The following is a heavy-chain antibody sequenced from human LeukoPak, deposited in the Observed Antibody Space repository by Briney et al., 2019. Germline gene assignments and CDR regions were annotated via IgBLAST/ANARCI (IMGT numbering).Heavy chain of an antibody. V-gene: IGHV3-23*01. Sequence: GGSLRLSCAASGFTFSSYAMSWVRQAPEKGLEWVSAISGSGGSTYYADSVKGRFTISRDNSKNTLYLQMNSLRAEDTAVYYCAKVRDSSGYYYGGLVHWGQGTLVTVSS. D-gene: IGHD3-22*01. CDR1: GFTFSSYA. CDR2: ISGSGGST. CDR3: AKVRDSSGYYYGGLVH. J-gene: IGHJ4*02.